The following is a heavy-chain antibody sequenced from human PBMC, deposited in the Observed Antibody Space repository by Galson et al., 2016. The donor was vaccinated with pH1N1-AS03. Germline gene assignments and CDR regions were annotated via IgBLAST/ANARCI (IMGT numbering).Heavy chain of an antibody. CDR1: GFSLKNSGVG. Sequence: PALVKPTQTLTLTCAFSGFSLKNSGVGVDWIRQPPGKALEWLGHIYWHDDPRYNPSLKNRLTITKDVSKNQVVLTLTEINSTDTATYYCAHSVGYTYLYYFDGWGQGTLVTVSS. CDR2: IYWHDDP. CDR3: AHSVGYTYLYYFDG. D-gene: IGHD5-12*01. V-gene: IGHV2-5*01. J-gene: IGHJ4*02.